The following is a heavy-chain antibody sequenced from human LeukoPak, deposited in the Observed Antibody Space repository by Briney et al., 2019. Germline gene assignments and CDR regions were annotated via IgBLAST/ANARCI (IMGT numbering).Heavy chain of an antibody. J-gene: IGHJ4*02. CDR3: VKRAASCFDH. CDR1: GFTFSSFD. Sequence: GGSLRLSCAVSGFTFSSFDMIWVRQTPGKGLEWVSVISASGDSTYYAGSVKGRFTISRDNSMKTLYLHLKSLRVVDTAKYYCVKRAASCFDHWGQGTLITVSS. CDR2: ISASGDST. D-gene: IGHD1-26*01. V-gene: IGHV3-23*01.